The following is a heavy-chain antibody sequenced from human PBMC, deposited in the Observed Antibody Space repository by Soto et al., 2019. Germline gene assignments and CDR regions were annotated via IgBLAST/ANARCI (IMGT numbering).Heavy chain of an antibody. CDR1: GGTFSSYA. D-gene: IGHD2-15*01. CDR2: IIPIFGTA. CDR3: ASMGYCSGGSCYSHDYYYGMDV. V-gene: IGHV1-69*12. J-gene: IGHJ6*02. Sequence: QVQLVQSGAEVKKPGSSVKVSCKASGGTFSSYAISWVRQAPGQGLEWMGGIIPIFGTANYAQKFQGRVTITADESTSTAYMELSSLRSEDTAVYYCASMGYCSGGSCYSHDYYYGMDVWGQGTTVTVSS.